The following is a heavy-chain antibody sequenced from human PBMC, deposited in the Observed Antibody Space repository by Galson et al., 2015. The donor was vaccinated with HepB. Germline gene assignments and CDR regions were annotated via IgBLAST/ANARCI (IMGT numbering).Heavy chain of an antibody. V-gene: IGHV3-30*19. CDR3: AREERGYYDSSGYSGSGGVGY. J-gene: IGHJ4*02. Sequence: SLRLSCAASGFTFSHYGMHWVRQAPGKGLEWVAVISYDGSNKYYADSVKGRFTISRDNSKNALYLQMNSLRAEDTAVYYCAREERGYYDSSGYSGSGGVGYWGQGTLVTVSS. CDR1: GFTFSHYG. D-gene: IGHD3-22*01. CDR2: ISYDGSNK.